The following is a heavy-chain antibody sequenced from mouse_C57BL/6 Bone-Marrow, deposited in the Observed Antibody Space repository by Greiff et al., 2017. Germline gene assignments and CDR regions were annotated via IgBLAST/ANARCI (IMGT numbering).Heavy chain of an antibody. D-gene: IGHD2-2*01. Sequence: VQLQESGAELARPGASVKLSCKASGYTFTSYGISWVKQRTGQGLEWIGEIYPRSGNTYYNERFKGKATLTADKSSSTAYMELRSLTSEDSAVYFCARGGYYGSYYFDYWGQGTTLTVSS. CDR2: IYPRSGNT. CDR3: ARGGYYGSYYFDY. CDR1: GYTFTSYG. V-gene: IGHV1-81*01. J-gene: IGHJ2*01.